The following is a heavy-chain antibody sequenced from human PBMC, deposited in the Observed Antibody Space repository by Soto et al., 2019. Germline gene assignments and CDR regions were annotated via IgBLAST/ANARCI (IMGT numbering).Heavy chain of an antibody. V-gene: IGHV3-30-3*01. CDR3: ARESTITHFDH. CDR2: VSHDGTKE. J-gene: IGHJ4*02. D-gene: IGHD5-12*01. Sequence: PGGSLRLSCAASDFVFYYYPIHWVRQAPGKGLEWVAVVSHDGTKEYYSDSVKGRFSISRDNSNNTAFLQMNSLRAEDTAIYYCARESTITHFDHWGQGTLVTVSS. CDR1: DFVFYYYP.